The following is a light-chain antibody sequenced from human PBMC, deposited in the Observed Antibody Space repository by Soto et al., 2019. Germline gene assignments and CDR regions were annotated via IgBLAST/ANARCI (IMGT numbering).Light chain of an antibody. CDR1: QSVTKY. V-gene: IGKV3-11*01. CDR3: LQHYTYPRT. CDR2: DAS. J-gene: IGKJ2*01. Sequence: EIVLTQSPATLSLSPGERATLSCRASQSVTKYLAWYQQKPGQAPRLLIYDASNRATGVPARFSGSGSGTDFTLTISSLQPEDFATYYCLQHYTYPRTFGQGTKLEIK.